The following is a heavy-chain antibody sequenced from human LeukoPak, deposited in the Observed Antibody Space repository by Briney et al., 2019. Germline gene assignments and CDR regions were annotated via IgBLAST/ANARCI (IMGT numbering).Heavy chain of an antibody. CDR1: GFTFSSYS. CDR3: ARDGVWFGELSGI. Sequence: GGSLRLSCTASGFTFSSYSMNWVRQAPGKGLEWVSSISTSSSYIYYADSVKGRFTISRDNARNSLYLQMNSLRAEDTAIYYCARDGVWFGELSGIWGQGTLVTVSS. CDR2: ISTSSSYI. V-gene: IGHV3-21*01. D-gene: IGHD3-10*01. J-gene: IGHJ4*02.